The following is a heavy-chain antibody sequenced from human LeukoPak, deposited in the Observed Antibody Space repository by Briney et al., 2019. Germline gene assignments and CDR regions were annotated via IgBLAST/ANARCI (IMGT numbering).Heavy chain of an antibody. Sequence: GGSLRLSCVASGFTVSSNSMNWVRQAPGKGLEWVSILFSGGSALYADSVKGRFTVSRDNSKNTLYLQMNNVRGEDTALYYCTKGPYGNSIYYGMDVWGQGTTVTVSS. D-gene: IGHD5-24*01. CDR1: GFTVSSNS. J-gene: IGHJ6*02. CDR2: LFSGGSA. CDR3: TKGPYGNSIYYGMDV. V-gene: IGHV3-53*01.